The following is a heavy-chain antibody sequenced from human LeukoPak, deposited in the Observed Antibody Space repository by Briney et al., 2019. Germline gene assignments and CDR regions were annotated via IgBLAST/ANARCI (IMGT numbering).Heavy chain of an antibody. D-gene: IGHD2-15*01. J-gene: IGHJ6*03. CDR2: MNPNSGNT. CDR3: ARGRFPRAARDYYYYMDV. Sequence: ASVTVSCKASGYTFTSYDINWVRQATGQGLEWMGWMNPNSGNTGCAQKFQGRVTMTRNTSISTAYMELSSLRSEDTAVYYCARGRFPRAARDYYYYMDVWGKGTTVTVSS. V-gene: IGHV1-8*01. CDR1: GYTFTSYD.